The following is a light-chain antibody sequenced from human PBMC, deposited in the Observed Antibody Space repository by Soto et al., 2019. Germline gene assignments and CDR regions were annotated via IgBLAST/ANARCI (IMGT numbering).Light chain of an antibody. CDR3: SSYTSDSSYV. CDR1: NSDVGGYNY. Sequence: QSVLTQPASVSGSPGQSITISCTGTNSDVGGYNYVSWYQQHPGKAPQLMIYAVSNRPSGVSNRFSASKSGNTASLFISGLQAEDEADYYCSSYTSDSSYVFGSGTKVTVL. V-gene: IGLV2-14*01. CDR2: AVS. J-gene: IGLJ1*01.